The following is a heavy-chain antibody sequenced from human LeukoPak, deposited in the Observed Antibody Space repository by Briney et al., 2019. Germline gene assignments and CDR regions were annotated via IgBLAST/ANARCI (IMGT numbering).Heavy chain of an antibody. J-gene: IGHJ4*02. CDR2: ISPNSGGT. CDR3: ARGDHYDILTGYQTPSHLSDY. D-gene: IGHD3-9*01. V-gene: IGHV1-2*02. CDR1: GYTFIDYY. Sequence: ASVKVSCKASGYTFIDYYMHWVRQAPGQGLEWIGWISPNSGGTKSVQKFQGRVTMTRDTSISTAYMELSRLRSDDTAVYYCARGDHYDILTGYQTPSHLSDYWGRGTLVTVSS.